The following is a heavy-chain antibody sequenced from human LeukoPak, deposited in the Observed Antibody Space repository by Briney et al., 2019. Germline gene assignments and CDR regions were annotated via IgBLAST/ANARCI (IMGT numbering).Heavy chain of an antibody. D-gene: IGHD1-26*01. CDR1: GYTFSDYY. CDR3: ARGGRGAAFLDY. Sequence: ASVKVSCRASGYTFSDYYVVWVRQAPGQGLEWMGRINPKNGGTHYAQKFEGRVTMTSDTSVSTASMDLSRPLTDDTAVYFCARGGRGAAFLDYWGQGTLVTVSS. V-gene: IGHV1-2*06. CDR2: INPKNGGT. J-gene: IGHJ4*02.